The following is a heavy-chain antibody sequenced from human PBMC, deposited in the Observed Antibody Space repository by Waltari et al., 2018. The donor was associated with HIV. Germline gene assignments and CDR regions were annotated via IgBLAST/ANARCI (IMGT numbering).Heavy chain of an antibody. D-gene: IGHD6-13*01. CDR3: ARVRSSSWSPWYIDY. J-gene: IGHJ4*02. Sequence: QAQLVQSGAEVKMPGASVKVSCKAPGYTFTSQGSSWVRQAPGQGLEWRGWISSYNGHTNYAQKLQGRVTMTTDTSTNTAYMELRGLRSDDTAVDYCARVRSSSWSPWYIDYWGQGTPVTVSS. CDR1: GYTFTSQG. CDR2: ISSYNGHT. V-gene: IGHV1-18*01.